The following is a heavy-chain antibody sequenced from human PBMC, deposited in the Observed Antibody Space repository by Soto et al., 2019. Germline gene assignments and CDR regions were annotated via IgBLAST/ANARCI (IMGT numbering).Heavy chain of an antibody. D-gene: IGHD3-16*01. CDR3: AITRNGARWGDAFDI. CDR2: IKQDGIEY. CDR1: GFTFSSYW. V-gene: IGHV3-7*03. Sequence: GGSLRLSCAASGFTFSSYWMSWVRQAPGKGLEWVANIKQDGIEYYDGDSVKGRFTISRDNAKNSLYLQMNSPRDEDMSEYYSAITRNGARWGDAFDIWGQGTMVTVSS. J-gene: IGHJ3*02.